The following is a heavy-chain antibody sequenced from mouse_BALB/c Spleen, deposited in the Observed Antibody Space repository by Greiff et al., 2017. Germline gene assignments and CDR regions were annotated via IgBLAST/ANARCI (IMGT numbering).Heavy chain of an antibody. D-gene: IGHD2-1*01. CDR3: ARDYYGNLYAMDY. J-gene: IGHJ4*01. Sequence: EVKLVESGGGLVKPGGSLKLSCAASGFTFSDYYMYWVRQTPEKRLEWVATISDGGSYTYYPDSVKGRFTISRDNAKNNLYLQMSSLTSEDTAMYYCARDYYGNLYAMDYWGQGTSVTVSS. CDR1: GFTFSDYY. V-gene: IGHV5-4*02. CDR2: ISDGGSYT.